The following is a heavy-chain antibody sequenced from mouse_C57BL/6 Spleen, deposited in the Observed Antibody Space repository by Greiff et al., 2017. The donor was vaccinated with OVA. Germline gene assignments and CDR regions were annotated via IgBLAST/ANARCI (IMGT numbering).Heavy chain of an antibody. J-gene: IGHJ2*01. CDR3: AICNMVAPFDY. CDR1: GYTFTSYW. V-gene: IGHV1-74*01. Sequence: VQLHQLGAELVKPGASVKVSCKASGYTFTSYWMHWVKQRPGQGLEWIGRIHPSDSDTNYNQKFKGKATLTVDKSSSTAYMQLSSLTSEDSAFYYCAICNMVAPFDYWGQGTTLTVSS. CDR2: IHPSDSDT. D-gene: IGHD1-1*02.